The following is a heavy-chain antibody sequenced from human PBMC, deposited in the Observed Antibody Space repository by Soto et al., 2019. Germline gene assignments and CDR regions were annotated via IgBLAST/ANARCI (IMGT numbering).Heavy chain of an antibody. J-gene: IGHJ6*02. CDR2: INHSGTI. Sequence: NPSETLSLTCAVSGGSFSGFYWTWIRQPPGEGLEWIGEINHSGTINFNPSLRSRLTISLDSSKKHFTLKLPSLTAADAAVYYCSRPDRILVTSYGLDVWGQGTTVTVSS. CDR1: GGSFSGFY. D-gene: IGHD2-21*02. CDR3: SRPDRILVTSYGLDV. V-gene: IGHV4-34*01.